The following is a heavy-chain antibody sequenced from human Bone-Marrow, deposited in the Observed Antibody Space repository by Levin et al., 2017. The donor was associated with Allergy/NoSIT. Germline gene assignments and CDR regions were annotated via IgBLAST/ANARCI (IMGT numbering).Heavy chain of an antibody. J-gene: IGHJ4*02. V-gene: IGHV3-23*01. CDR2: INGRGDNT. CDR3: AKDLVRGYSGSDHRYYFDL. Sequence: AGGSLRLSCAASGFTFSSYAIHWVRQAPGKGLEWVSVINGRGDNTYYAASVKGLFTISKENSKNTVKLGMTGLQAEHTAVYYCAKDLVRGYSGSDHRYYFDLCGQGSRVSVSS. CDR1: GFTFSSYA. D-gene: IGHD5-12*01.